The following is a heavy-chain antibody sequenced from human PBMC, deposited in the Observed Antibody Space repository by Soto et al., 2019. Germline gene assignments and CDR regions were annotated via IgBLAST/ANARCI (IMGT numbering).Heavy chain of an antibody. CDR3: ARRYGGNFDS. CDR1: GGSISSYY. D-gene: IGHD1-26*01. V-gene: IGHV4-59*01. CDR2: IYYSGST. J-gene: IGHJ4*02. Sequence: QVQLQESGPGLVKPSETLSLTCTVSGGSISSYYWSWIRQPPGKGLEWIGYIYYSGSTNYNPSLKSRVHISVDTSKNQFSLKLSSVTAADTAVYYCARRYGGNFDSWGQGTLVTVSS.